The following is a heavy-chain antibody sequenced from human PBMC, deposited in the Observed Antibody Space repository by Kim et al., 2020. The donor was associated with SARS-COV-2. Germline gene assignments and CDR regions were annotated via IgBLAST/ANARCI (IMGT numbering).Heavy chain of an antibody. J-gene: IGHJ6*01. D-gene: IGHD1-26*01. CDR1: GGSISSSSYY. CDR2: IYYSGST. CDR3: ARWGGATSYYYYYGLDV. Sequence: SETLSLTCTVSGGSISSSSYYWGWIRQPPGKGLEWIGSIYYSGSTYYNPSLKSRVTISVDTSKNQFSLKLSPVTAADTAVYYCARWGGATSYYYYYGLDV. V-gene: IGHV4-39*01.